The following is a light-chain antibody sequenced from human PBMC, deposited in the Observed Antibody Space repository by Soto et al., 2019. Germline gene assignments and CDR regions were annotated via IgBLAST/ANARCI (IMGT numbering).Light chain of an antibody. CDR1: QSLLQSNGHNY. CDR2: LGS. CDR3: MQAPQTRPYT. Sequence: DVVMTQSPVSLSVTPGESASISCRSSQSLLQSNGHNYVDWYLQKPGQSPQLLDYLGSLRASGVPDRFSGSGAGTDFTLKISRMEAEDVGVYYCMQAPQTRPYTFGQGTKVEIK. J-gene: IGKJ2*01. V-gene: IGKV2-28*01.